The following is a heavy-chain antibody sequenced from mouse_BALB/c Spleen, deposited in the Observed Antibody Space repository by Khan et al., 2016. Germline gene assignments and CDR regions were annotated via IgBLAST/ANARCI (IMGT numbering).Heavy chain of an antibody. CDR2: ISYSGST. CDR3: AITTRIKY. CDR1: GYSITSGYG. V-gene: IGHV3-2*02. Sequence: EVQLQESGPGLVKPSQSLSLTCTVAGYSITSGYGWNWIRQFAGNKLEWMGYISYSGSTNYNPSLKSRISITRDTSKNQFFLQLNSVTTEDTATYYCAITTRIKYWGQGTTLTVAS. J-gene: IGHJ2*01. D-gene: IGHD1-3*01.